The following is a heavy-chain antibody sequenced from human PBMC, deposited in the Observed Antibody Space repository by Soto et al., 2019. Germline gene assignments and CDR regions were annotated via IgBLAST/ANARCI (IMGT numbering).Heavy chain of an antibody. V-gene: IGHV4-31*03. CDR3: ARTKTSSTSFHVDY. Sequence: SETLSLTCTVSGGSISSGGYYWSWIRQHPGKGLEWIGYIYYSGSTKHNPSLKSRITISVDTSKNQFSLKLNSVTAADTAVYYCARTKTSSTSFHVDYWGQGTQVTVS. D-gene: IGHD2-2*01. J-gene: IGHJ4*02. CDR2: IYYSGST. CDR1: GGSISSGGYY.